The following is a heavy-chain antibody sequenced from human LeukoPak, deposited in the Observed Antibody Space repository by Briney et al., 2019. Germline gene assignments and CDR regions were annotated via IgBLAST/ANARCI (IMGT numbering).Heavy chain of an antibody. J-gene: IGHJ4*02. CDR3: ARDKNWKPDY. V-gene: IGHV1-18*01. CDR1: GYTFTTYG. D-gene: IGHD1-1*01. Sequence: ASVKVSCKASGYTFTTYGFSWVRQAPGQGLEWMGWISAYNGNTNYAQRLQGRVTMTTDTSTSTVYMELRSLRSDDTAMYYCARDKNWKPDYWGQGTLVTVSS. CDR2: ISAYNGNT.